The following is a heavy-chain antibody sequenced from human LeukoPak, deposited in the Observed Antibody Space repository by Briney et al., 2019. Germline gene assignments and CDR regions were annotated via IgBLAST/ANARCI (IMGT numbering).Heavy chain of an antibody. CDR3: ARTTTIFDY. CDR2: IYYSGST. D-gene: IGHD3-9*01. CDR1: GGSISSYY. Sequence: SETLSLTCTVSGGSISSYYWSWNRQPPGKGLEWIGYIYYSGSTNYNPSLKSRVTISVDTSKNQFSLKLSSVTAADTAVYYCARTTTIFDYWGQGTLVTVSS. J-gene: IGHJ4*02. V-gene: IGHV4-59*01.